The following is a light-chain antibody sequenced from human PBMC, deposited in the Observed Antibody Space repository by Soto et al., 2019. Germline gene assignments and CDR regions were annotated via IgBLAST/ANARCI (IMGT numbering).Light chain of an antibody. V-gene: IGLV2-11*01. J-gene: IGLJ3*02. CDR1: SSDVGGYNY. CDR2: DVT. Sequence: QSALTQPASVSGSPGQSITISCTGTSSDVGGYNYVSWYQQHPGKVPKLMIFDVTTRPSGVPDRFSGSKSGYTASLTISGLQAEDEADYYCCSYAGRYSWVFGGGTKVTVL. CDR3: CSYAGRYSWV.